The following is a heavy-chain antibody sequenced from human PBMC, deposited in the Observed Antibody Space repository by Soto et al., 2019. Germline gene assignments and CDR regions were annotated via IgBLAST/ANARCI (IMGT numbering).Heavy chain of an antibody. Sequence: QVQLVQSGAAVKKPGSSMKVSCKASGGTFSSYTISWVRQAPGQGLEWMGRIIPILGIANYAQKFQGRVTITADKSTSTAYMELSSLRSEDTAVYYCARGPDRSGYSEEYYFDYWGQGTLVTVSS. J-gene: IGHJ4*02. CDR2: IIPILGIA. CDR3: ARGPDRSGYSEEYYFDY. D-gene: IGHD3-3*01. V-gene: IGHV1-69*02. CDR1: GGTFSSYT.